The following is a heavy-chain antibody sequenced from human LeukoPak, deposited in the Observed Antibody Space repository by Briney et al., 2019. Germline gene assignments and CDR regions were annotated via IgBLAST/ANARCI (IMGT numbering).Heavy chain of an antibody. D-gene: IGHD6-19*01. Sequence: GGSLRLSCAASGFTFSSYSMNWVRQAPGKGLEWVSSISSSSYIYYVDSVKGRFTISRDNAKNSLYLQMNSLRAEDTAVYYCARDGGWYYFDYWGQGTLVTVSS. CDR3: ARDGGWYYFDY. CDR1: GFTFSSYS. J-gene: IGHJ4*02. V-gene: IGHV3-21*01. CDR2: ISSSSYI.